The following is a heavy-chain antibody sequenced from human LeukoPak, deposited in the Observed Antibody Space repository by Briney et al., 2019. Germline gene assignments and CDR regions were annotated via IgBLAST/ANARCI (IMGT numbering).Heavy chain of an antibody. Sequence: SETLSLTCIVSGGSISSGDYYWSWIRQPPGKGLEWIAYMYYSGSTYYNPSLKSRVTMSADTSKNQLSLKLSSVTAADTAVYYCARPYYYDSRIDPWGQGILVTVSS. D-gene: IGHD3-22*01. J-gene: IGHJ5*02. CDR1: GGSISSGDYY. CDR2: MYYSGST. CDR3: ARPYYYDSRIDP. V-gene: IGHV4-30-4*01.